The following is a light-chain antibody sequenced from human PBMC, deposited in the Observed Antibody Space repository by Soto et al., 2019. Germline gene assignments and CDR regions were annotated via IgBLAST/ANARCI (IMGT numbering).Light chain of an antibody. CDR3: SSYTSSSTYA. CDR1: SSDVGGYNY. Sequence: QSVLTQPASVSGSPGQSITISCTGTSSDVGGYNYVSWYQQHPGKAPKLMIYEVSNRPSGVSNRFSGSKSGNTASLTISGLRAEDEADYYCSSYTSSSTYAFGTGTKVTVL. V-gene: IGLV2-14*01. CDR2: EVS. J-gene: IGLJ1*01.